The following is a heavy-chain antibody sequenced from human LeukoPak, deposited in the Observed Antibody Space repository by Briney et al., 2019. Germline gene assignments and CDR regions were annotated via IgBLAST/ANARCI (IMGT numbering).Heavy chain of an antibody. CDR2: INHDGSST. CDR1: GFTFTTFW. J-gene: IGHJ4*02. V-gene: IGHV3-74*01. Sequence: GGSLRLSCATSGFTFTTFWMHWVRQAPGKGLVWVSRINHDGSSTNYADSVKGRFTISRDNAKNTLYLQMNSLRAEDTAVYYCAKHPRIQLWLIGVDYWGQGTRVTVSS. CDR3: AKHPRIQLWLIGVDY. D-gene: IGHD5-18*01.